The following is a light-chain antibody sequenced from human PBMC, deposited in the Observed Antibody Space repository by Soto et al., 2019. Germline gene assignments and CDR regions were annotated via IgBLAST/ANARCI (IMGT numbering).Light chain of an antibody. CDR1: QGINTF. J-gene: IGKJ1*01. CDR3: QQSYSTPWT. CDR2: SAS. V-gene: IGKV1-39*01. Sequence: DIQITQSPSTLSGSVGDRVTITCRAGQGINTFLAWYQQKPGKAPKLLIYSASTLQSGVPSRFSGSGSGTDFTLTISRLQPEDFATYHCQQSYSTPWTFGQGTKVDIK.